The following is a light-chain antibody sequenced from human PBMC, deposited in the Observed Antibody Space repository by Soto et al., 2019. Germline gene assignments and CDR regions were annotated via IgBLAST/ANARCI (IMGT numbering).Light chain of an antibody. V-gene: IGKV1-9*01. CDR1: QSMSSY. J-gene: IGKJ4*02. CDR2: AAS. Sequence: DIQMTQSPSSLSASVGDRVPITCRASQSMSSYLTWYQQKPGKAPKLLIYAASTFKGRVISSLSGGCCGTEFIPIISRLQEDDVTTDYYQQNNSYSGTFGGGTKVDIK. CDR3: QQNNSYSGT.